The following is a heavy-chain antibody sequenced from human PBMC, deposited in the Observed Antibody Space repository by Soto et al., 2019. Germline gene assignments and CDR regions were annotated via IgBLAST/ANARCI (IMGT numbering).Heavy chain of an antibody. D-gene: IGHD6-13*01. J-gene: IGHJ4*02. CDR2: ITSSGSNT. CDR3: AKEQGHLAAALDY. Sequence: PGGSLRLSCAASGFTFSGYGMSWVRQAPGKGLEWVSSITSSGSNTYYVDSVKGRFTISRDNSKNTLYLQMNSLTVEDTAVYYCAKEQGHLAAALDYWAQGTLVTVSS. CDR1: GFTFSGYG. V-gene: IGHV3-23*01.